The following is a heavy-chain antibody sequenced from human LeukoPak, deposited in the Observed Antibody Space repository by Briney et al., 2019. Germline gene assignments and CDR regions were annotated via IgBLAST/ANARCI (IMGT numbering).Heavy chain of an antibody. CDR3: ATLRSSRGVIKRFDY. Sequence: GGALRLSCAASGFTFISYWMSWGRQAPGKGLEWVSNIKQDGSEKYYVDSVKGRFTTSRDNAKNSLYLKMNSLRAEDTAVYYCATLRSSRGVIKRFDYWGQGTLVTVSS. V-gene: IGHV3-7*03. CDR2: IKQDGSEK. D-gene: IGHD3-10*01. J-gene: IGHJ4*02. CDR1: GFTFISYW.